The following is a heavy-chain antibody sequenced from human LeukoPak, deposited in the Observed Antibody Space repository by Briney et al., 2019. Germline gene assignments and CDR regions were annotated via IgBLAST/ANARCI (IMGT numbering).Heavy chain of an antibody. J-gene: IGHJ4*02. CDR3: ARAGSYRFDY. CDR1: GFTFSTYW. Sequence: GGSLRLSCAASGFTFSTYWLHWLRHAPGEGLVWVSRINNDGSTINYADSVKGRFTISRDNAKNTLYLQMNSLRDEDTAVYYCARAGSYRFDYWGQGTLVTVSS. V-gene: IGHV3-74*01. D-gene: IGHD1-26*01. CDR2: INNDGSTI.